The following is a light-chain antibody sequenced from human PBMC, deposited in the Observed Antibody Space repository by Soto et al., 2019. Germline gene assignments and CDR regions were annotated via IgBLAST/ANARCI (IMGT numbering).Light chain of an antibody. Sequence: DVQMTQSPSTLSASVGDRVTITCRASQLVNSWLAWYQQKPGRAPKLLIYDATSLESGVPSRFSGSRSGTEFTLTISSLQPDDSATYYSQQYNSYWTFGQGTRVEIK. V-gene: IGKV1-5*01. CDR2: DAT. J-gene: IGKJ1*01. CDR1: QLVNSW. CDR3: QQYNSYWT.